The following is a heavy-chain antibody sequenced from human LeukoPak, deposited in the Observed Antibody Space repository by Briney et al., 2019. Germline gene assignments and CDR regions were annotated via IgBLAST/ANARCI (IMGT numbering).Heavy chain of an antibody. V-gene: IGHV4-30-4*07. CDR1: GGSISSGGYS. CDR3: ARDSSSWYGYYYYYMDV. J-gene: IGHJ6*03. D-gene: IGHD6-13*01. CDR2: IYYSGST. Sequence: SETLSLTCAVSGGSISSGGYSWSWIRQPPGKGLEWIGYIYYSGSTYYNPSLKSRVTISVDTSKNQFSLKLSSVTAADTAVYYCARDSSSWYGYYYYYMDVWGKGTTVTVSS.